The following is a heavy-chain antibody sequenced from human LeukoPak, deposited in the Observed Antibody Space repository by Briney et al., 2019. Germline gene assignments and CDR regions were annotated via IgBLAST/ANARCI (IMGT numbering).Heavy chain of an antibody. CDR2: IKQDGSEK. CDR1: GFTFSSYT. V-gene: IGHV3-7*04. CDR3: ARAGIAVAGTYYYYYMDV. J-gene: IGHJ6*03. Sequence: GGSLRLSCAASGFTFSSYTMSWVRQAPGKGLEWVANIKQDGSEKYYVDSVKGRFTISRDNAKNSLYLQMNSLRAEDTAVYYCARAGIAVAGTYYYYYMDVWGKGTTVTVSS. D-gene: IGHD6-19*01.